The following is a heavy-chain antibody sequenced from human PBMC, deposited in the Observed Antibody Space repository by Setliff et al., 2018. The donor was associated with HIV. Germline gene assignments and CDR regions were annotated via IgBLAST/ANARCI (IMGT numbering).Heavy chain of an antibody. CDR1: GGSITNRNYY. CDR3: ARPALGIGGGSRFDN. D-gene: IGHD3-10*01. J-gene: IGHJ4*02. Sequence: SETLSLTCTVSGGSITNRNYYWGWIRQPPGKGLEWIGNIHYGGFFWYSPSLKSRVTISVDTSKNQFSLKLSSVTAADTAVYYCARPALGIGGGSRFDNWGQGTRVTVSS. CDR2: IHYGGFF. V-gene: IGHV4-39*01.